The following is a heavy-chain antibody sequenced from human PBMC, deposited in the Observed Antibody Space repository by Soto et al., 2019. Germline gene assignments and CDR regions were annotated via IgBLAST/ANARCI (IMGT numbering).Heavy chain of an antibody. Sequence: SETLSLTCTFSGGSISSYYWIWIRQPPGKGLEWIGYIYYSGSTNYNPSLKSRVTISVDTSKNQFSLKLSSATAADTAVYYCARMYSSGWRAQDEYNWFDPWGQGTLVTVSS. D-gene: IGHD6-19*01. CDR3: ARMYSSGWRAQDEYNWFDP. J-gene: IGHJ5*02. CDR1: GGSISSYY. CDR2: IYYSGST. V-gene: IGHV4-59*01.